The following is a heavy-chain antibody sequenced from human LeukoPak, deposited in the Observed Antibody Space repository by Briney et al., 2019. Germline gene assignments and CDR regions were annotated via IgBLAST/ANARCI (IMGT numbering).Heavy chain of an antibody. CDR1: GGSIDSTNW. V-gene: IGHV4/OR15-8*01. J-gene: IGHJ5*02. Sequence: SETLSLTCDVPGGSIDSTNWWNWVRQPPGKGLEWIGEIHHDGRINYNPSLKSRVTLSVDTSKNQFSLKLSSVTAADTAVYYCARVSSNYDFWSGYYYNWFDPWGQGTLVTVSS. CDR2: IHHDGRI. CDR3: ARVSSNYDFWSGYYYNWFDP. D-gene: IGHD3-3*01.